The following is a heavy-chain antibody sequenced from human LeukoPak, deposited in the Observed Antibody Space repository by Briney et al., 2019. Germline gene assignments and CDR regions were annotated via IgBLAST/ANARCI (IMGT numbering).Heavy chain of an antibody. D-gene: IGHD6-13*01. CDR3: ARGGRIAAAGNSRIDY. J-gene: IGHJ4*02. Sequence: GASVKVSCKASGYTFTSYYMHWVRQAPGQGLEGMGIINPSGGSTSYAQKFQGRVTMTRDTSTSTVYMELSSLRSDDTAVYYCARGGRIAAAGNSRIDYWGQGTLVTVSS. V-gene: IGHV1-46*01. CDR1: GYTFTSYY. CDR2: INPSGGST.